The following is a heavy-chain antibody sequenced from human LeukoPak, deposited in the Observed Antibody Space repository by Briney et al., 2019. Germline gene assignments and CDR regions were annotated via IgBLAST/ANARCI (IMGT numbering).Heavy chain of an antibody. J-gene: IGHJ4*02. CDR3: ARDYCSSTSCYLDY. D-gene: IGHD2-2*01. V-gene: IGHV1-18*01. CDR1: GYTFSSHG. CDR2: ISGYNGNT. Sequence: ASVKVSCKASGYTFSSHGFSWVRQAPGQGLEWMGWISGYNGNTNYAQKLQGRVTMTTDTPTRTAYMELRSLRSDDTAVYYCARDYCSSTSCYLDYWGQGTLVTVSS.